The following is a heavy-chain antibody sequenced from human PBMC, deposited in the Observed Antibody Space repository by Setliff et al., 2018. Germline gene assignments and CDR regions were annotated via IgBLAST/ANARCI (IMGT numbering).Heavy chain of an antibody. J-gene: IGHJ3*01. D-gene: IGHD3-16*01. V-gene: IGHV3-23*01. CDR3: ARAANTFYRAFDAFDV. Sequence: GGSLRLSCAASGFTFSGYYMQWVRQAPGKGLEWVSGISSGSSPYYADSVQGRFTISRDNSKNTLSLHMNSLRADDTAVYYCARAANTFYRAFDAFDVWGRGTRVTVSS. CDR1: GFTFSGYY. CDR2: ISSGSSP.